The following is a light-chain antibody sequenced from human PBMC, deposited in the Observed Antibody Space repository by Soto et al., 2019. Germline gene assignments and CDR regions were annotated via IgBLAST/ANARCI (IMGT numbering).Light chain of an antibody. CDR3: SSYTSSNTLV. CDR1: SSDIGGYNY. CDR2: EVT. Sequence: QSALTQPASVSGSPRQSITISCSGGSSDIGGYNYVSWFQQHPGKVPKLMIYEVTNRPSGVSNRFSGSKSGSTASLTISGLQADDESDYYCSSYTSSNTLVFGTGTKVTVL. J-gene: IGLJ1*01. V-gene: IGLV2-14*01.